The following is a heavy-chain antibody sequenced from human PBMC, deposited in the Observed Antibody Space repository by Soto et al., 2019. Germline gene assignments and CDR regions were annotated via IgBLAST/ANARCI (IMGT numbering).Heavy chain of an antibody. J-gene: IGHJ4*02. CDR2: IRTKRDGETT. D-gene: IGHD3-16*01. Sequence: EVQLVESGGGLVKPGGSLRLSCAASGLTFTNAWMNWVRQAPGKGLEWVGRIRTKRDGETTEYAAPVKGRIAISRDDLRKMLFLEINSLDSDDSAVYYCVSEMPLLGVFDFWGQGTLVTVSS. CDR1: GLTFTNAW. V-gene: IGHV3-15*01. CDR3: VSEMPLLGVFDF.